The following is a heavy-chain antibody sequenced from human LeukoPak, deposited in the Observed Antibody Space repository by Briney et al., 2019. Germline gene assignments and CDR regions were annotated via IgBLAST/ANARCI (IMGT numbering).Heavy chain of an antibody. J-gene: IGHJ4*02. Sequence: GASVKVSCKASGYTFTSYYMRWVRQAPGQGLEWMGGIIPIFGTANYAQKFQGRVTITADESTSTAYMELSSLRSEDTAVYYCARGEVVTIFGVVTVQGFDYWGQGTLVTVSS. V-gene: IGHV1-69*13. CDR2: IIPIFGTA. D-gene: IGHD3-3*01. CDR1: GYTFTSYY. CDR3: ARGEVVTIFGVVTVQGFDY.